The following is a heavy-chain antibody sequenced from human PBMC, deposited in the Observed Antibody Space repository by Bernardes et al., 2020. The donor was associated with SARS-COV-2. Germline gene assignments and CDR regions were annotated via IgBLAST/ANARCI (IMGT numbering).Heavy chain of an antibody. V-gene: IGHV1-46*03. CDR2: INPSVGST. Sequence: ASVKVSCKASGYTFTFYFMLWVRQAPGQGLEWMGMINPSVGSTNYAQKFQGRVTMTRDTSTSTVYMELSSLRSDDTAVYFCARGTAGLTDDPWGQGTLVTVSS. CDR1: GYTFTFYF. CDR3: ARGTAGLTDDP. J-gene: IGHJ5*02. D-gene: IGHD6-25*01.